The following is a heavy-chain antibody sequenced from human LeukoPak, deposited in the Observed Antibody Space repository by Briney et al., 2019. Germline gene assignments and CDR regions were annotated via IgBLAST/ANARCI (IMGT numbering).Heavy chain of an antibody. D-gene: IGHD1-7*01. J-gene: IGHJ4*02. CDR2: INPNTGGT. CDR3: ARDHSNWNYAPDF. CDR1: GYTFTGYY. Sequence: ASVKVSCKASGYTFTGYYIHWVRQAPGQGLEWMGWINPNTGGTKYAQKFQGRFTMTRDSYISTAYMELSGLTSDDTAIYYCARDHSNWNYAPDFWGQGTLVIVSS. V-gene: IGHV1-2*02.